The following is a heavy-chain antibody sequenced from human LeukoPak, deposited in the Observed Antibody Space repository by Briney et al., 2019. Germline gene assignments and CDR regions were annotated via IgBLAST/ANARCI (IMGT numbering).Heavy chain of an antibody. J-gene: IGHJ2*01. CDR1: GFTFSSYS. V-gene: IGHV3-21*01. CDR2: ISSSSSYI. Sequence: GGSLRLSCAASGFTFSSYSMNWVRQAPGEGLEWVSSISSSSSYIYYADSVKGRFTISRDNAKNSLYLQMNSLRAEDTAVYYCARDVRGIGTRYFDLWGRGTLVTVSS. CDR3: ARDVRGIGTRYFDL. D-gene: IGHD1-1*01.